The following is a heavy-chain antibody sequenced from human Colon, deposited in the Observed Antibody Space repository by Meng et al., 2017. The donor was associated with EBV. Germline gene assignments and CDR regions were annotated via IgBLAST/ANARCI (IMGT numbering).Heavy chain of an antibody. Sequence: QLQESGPGLVKPSGTLSLTCVVSGGSISSSYWWTWVRQSPGKGLEWIGEIYHSGRTNYNPSVKSRVSMSVDKSQNHFSLRLSSVTAADTAVYYCTTLYGDSISWGQGTLVTVSS. CDR3: TTLYGDSIS. CDR1: GGSISSSYW. D-gene: IGHD4-17*01. V-gene: IGHV4-4*02. CDR2: IYHSGRT. J-gene: IGHJ4*02.